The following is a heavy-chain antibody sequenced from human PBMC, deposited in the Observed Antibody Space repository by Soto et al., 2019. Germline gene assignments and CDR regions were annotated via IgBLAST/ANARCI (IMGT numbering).Heavy chain of an antibody. J-gene: IGHJ6*02. Sequence: GGSLRLSCAASGFTFSSYAMSWVRQAPGKGLEWVSAISGSGGSTYYADSVKGRFTISRDNSKNTLYLQMNSLRAEDTAVYYCASIPKVAGAYYYYGMDVWGQGTTVTVSS. CDR2: ISGSGGST. CDR3: ASIPKVAGAYYYYGMDV. D-gene: IGHD6-19*01. V-gene: IGHV3-23*01. CDR1: GFTFSSYA.